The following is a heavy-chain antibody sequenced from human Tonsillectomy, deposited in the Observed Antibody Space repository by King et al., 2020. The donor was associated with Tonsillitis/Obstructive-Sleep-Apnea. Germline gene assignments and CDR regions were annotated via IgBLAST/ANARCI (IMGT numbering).Heavy chain of an antibody. Sequence: ITLKESGPTLVKPTQTLTLTCTFSGFSLSTSGVGVGWIRQPPGKALEWLALIYWDDDKRYSPSLKSRFTITKDTSKNQVVLTMTNMDPVDTATYYCALTSGYSSAWPLFDYWGQGTLVTVSS. J-gene: IGHJ4*02. CDR3: ALTSGYSSAWPLFDY. D-gene: IGHD6-19*01. V-gene: IGHV2-5*02. CDR1: GFSLSTSGVG. CDR2: IYWDDDK.